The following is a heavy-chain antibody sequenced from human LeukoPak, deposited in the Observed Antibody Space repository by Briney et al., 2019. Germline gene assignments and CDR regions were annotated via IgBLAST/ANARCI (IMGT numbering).Heavy chain of an antibody. CDR2: IYTSGST. J-gene: IGHJ4*02. CDR3: ARVSDSSSWYSSRRHTRYYFDY. CDR1: GGSISSYY. V-gene: IGHV4-4*07. D-gene: IGHD6-13*01. Sequence: SETLSLTCTVSGGSISSYYWSWIRQPAGKGLERIGRIYTSGSTNYNPSLKSRVTMSVDTSKNQFSLKLSSVTAADTAVYYCARVSDSSSWYSSRRHTRYYFDYWGQGTLVTVSS.